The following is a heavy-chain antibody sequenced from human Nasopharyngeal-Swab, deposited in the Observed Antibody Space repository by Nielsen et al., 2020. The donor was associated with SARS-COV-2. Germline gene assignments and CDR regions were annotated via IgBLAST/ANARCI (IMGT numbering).Heavy chain of an antibody. CDR2: ISSSSSYI. Sequence: WICQPPGKGLEWVSSISSSSSYIYYADSVKGRFTVSRDNAKNSLYLQMNSLRAGDTAIYYCARDAPPARLGYWGQGTLVTVSS. J-gene: IGHJ4*02. V-gene: IGHV3-21*01. CDR3: ARDAPPARLGY. D-gene: IGHD1-1*01.